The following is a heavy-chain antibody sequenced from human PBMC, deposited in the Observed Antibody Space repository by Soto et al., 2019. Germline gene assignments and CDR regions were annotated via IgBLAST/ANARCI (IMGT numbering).Heavy chain of an antibody. CDR3: ARLAVAGPYYYYGMDV. CDR1: GYTSINYA. V-gene: IGHV1-3*01. CDR2: INAGNGNT. J-gene: IGHJ6*02. D-gene: IGHD6-19*01. Sequence: GASVKVSCKASGYTSINYAMHWVRQAPGQRLEWMGWINAGNGNTKYSQRLQGRVTLSRDTSASTAYMELSSLRSEDTAVYYCARLAVAGPYYYYGMDVWGQGTTVTVSS.